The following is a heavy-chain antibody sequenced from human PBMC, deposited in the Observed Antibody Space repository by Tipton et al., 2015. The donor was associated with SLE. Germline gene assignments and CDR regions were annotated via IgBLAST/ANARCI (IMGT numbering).Heavy chain of an antibody. Sequence: LSLTCAVYGGSFSGYYWSWIRQPPGKGLEWVAFIRYDGSNKYYADSVKGRFTISRDNSKNTLYLQMNSLRAEDTAVYYCARVAADWDSSGHDYWGQGTLVTVSS. CDR3: ARVAADWDSSGHDY. CDR2: IRYDGSNK. J-gene: IGHJ4*02. D-gene: IGHD3-22*01. V-gene: IGHV3-30*02. CDR1: GGSFSGYY.